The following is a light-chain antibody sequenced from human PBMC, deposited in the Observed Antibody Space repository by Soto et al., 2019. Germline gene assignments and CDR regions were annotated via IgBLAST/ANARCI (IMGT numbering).Light chain of an antibody. V-gene: IGKV1-39*01. CDR3: QQSYSTPFT. J-gene: IGKJ3*01. CDR2: AAS. Sequence: DIQMTQSPSSLSASVGDRDIITCRASQSISSYLNWYQQKPGKAPKLLIYAASSLQSGVPSRFSGSGSGTDFTLTIISLQPEYFATYYCQQSYSTPFTFGPGTNVDIK. CDR1: QSISSY.